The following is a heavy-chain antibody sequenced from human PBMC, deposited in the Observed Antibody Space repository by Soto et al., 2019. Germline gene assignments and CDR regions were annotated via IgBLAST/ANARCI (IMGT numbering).Heavy chain of an antibody. D-gene: IGHD3-10*01. V-gene: IGHV4-34*01. CDR2: INHSGST. Sequence: QVQLQQWGAGLLKPSETLSLTCAVYGGSFSGYYWSWIRQPPGKGLEWIGEINHSGSTNYNPPLKGRVTISVDTFKNQFSLKLSSVTAADTAVYYCARRASRLLWFGERHDAFDIWGQGTMVTVSS. CDR3: ARRASRLLWFGERHDAFDI. J-gene: IGHJ3*02. CDR1: GGSFSGYY.